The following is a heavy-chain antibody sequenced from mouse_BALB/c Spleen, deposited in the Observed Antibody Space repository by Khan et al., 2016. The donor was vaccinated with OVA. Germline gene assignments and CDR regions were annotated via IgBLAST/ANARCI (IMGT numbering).Heavy chain of an antibody. CDR2: IYPFNDDT. V-gene: IGHV1S136*01. D-gene: IGHD2-14*01. Sequence: VQLQQSGPELVKPGASVKMSCKASGYTFTSYVLHWLRQKPGQGLEWIGYIYPFNDDTKYNEKFKGEATLTSDKSSTTAYMEPSSLTSEDSAVYYCAKNYRYDVYFDYWGQGTTLTVSS. J-gene: IGHJ2*01. CDR1: GYTFTSYV. CDR3: AKNYRYDVYFDY.